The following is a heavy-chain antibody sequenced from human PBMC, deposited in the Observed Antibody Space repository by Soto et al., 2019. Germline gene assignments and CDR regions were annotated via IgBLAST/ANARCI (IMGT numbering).Heavy chain of an antibody. V-gene: IGHV3-30-3*01. D-gene: IGHD3-22*01. J-gene: IGHJ4*02. Sequence: GGSLRLSCAASGFTFSSYAMHWVRQAPGKGLEWVAVISYDGSNKYYADSVKGRFTISRDNSKNTLYLQMNSLRAEDTAVYYCASPEVDYYDSSGYYRLNYGVRFDYWGQGTLVTVSS. CDR1: GFTFSSYA. CDR2: ISYDGSNK. CDR3: ASPEVDYYDSSGYYRLNYGVRFDY.